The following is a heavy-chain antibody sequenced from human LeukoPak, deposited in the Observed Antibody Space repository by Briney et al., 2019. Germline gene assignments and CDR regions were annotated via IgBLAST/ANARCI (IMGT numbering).Heavy chain of an antibody. CDR2: INPSGGST. V-gene: IGHV1-46*01. CDR3: ARDLLTVTTDYYYYGMDV. J-gene: IGHJ6*02. Sequence: ASVKVSFKASGYTFTIYYMHWVRQAPGQGLECMGLINPSGGSTSYAQKFQGRVTMTRDTSTSTVYMELSSLRSEDTAVYYCARDLLTVTTDYYYYGMDVWGQGTTVTVSS. CDR1: GYTFTIYY. D-gene: IGHD4-11*01.